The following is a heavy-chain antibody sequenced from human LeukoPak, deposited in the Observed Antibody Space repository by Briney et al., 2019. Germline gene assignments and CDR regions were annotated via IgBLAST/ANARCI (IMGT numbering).Heavy chain of an antibody. CDR2: ISSSSSYI. D-gene: IGHD6-19*01. Sequence: PGGSLRLSCAASGFTFSSYSMNWVRQAPGKGLEWVSSISSSSSYIYYADSVKGRFTISRDNAKNSLYLQMNSLRAEDTALYYCAKGLLRSIAVAGTDYWGQGTLVTVSS. J-gene: IGHJ4*02. CDR3: AKGLLRSIAVAGTDY. CDR1: GFTFSSYS. V-gene: IGHV3-21*04.